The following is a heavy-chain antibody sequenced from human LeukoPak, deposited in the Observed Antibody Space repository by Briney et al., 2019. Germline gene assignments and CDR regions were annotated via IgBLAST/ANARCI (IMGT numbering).Heavy chain of an antibody. CDR3: ASRRFGELFSP. CDR1: GGSFSGYY. V-gene: IGHV4-34*01. Sequence: PSETLSLTCAVHGGSFSGYYWSWIRQPPGKGLEWIGEINHSGSTNYNPSLKSRVTISVDTSKNQFSLKLTSVTAADTAVYYCASRRFGELFSPWGQGTLVTVSS. D-gene: IGHD3-10*01. CDR2: INHSGST. J-gene: IGHJ5*02.